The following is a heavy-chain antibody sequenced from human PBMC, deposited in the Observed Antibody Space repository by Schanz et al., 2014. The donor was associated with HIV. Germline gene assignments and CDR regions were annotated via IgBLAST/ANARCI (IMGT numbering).Heavy chain of an antibody. CDR3: ARQLAAAGTSVCDY. D-gene: IGHD6-13*01. V-gene: IGHV1-2*02. J-gene: IGHJ4*02. CDR1: GYSFTSYD. Sequence: QVQLVQSGAEVQKPGASVKVSCKASGYSFTSYDINWVRQATGQGLEWMGWINPSSGGTNYAQKFQGRVTMTRDTSISTAYMELRRLRSDDTAVYYCARQLAAAGTSVCDYWGRGIMVTVSS. CDR2: INPSSGGT.